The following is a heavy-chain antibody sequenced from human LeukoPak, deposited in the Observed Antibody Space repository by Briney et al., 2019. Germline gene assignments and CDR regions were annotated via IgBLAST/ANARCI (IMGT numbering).Heavy chain of an antibody. CDR2: ISDDGSNK. D-gene: IGHD3-10*01. J-gene: IGHJ4*02. CDR1: GFTFSSYA. CDR3: AKEDYYGSGSFPGY. V-gene: IGHV3-30*04. Sequence: GGSLRLSCAASGFTFSSYAMHWVRQAPGKGLEWVAVISDDGSNKYYADSVKGRFTISRDNSKNTLSLQMNSLRAEDTAVYYCAKEDYYGSGSFPGYWGQGALVTVSS.